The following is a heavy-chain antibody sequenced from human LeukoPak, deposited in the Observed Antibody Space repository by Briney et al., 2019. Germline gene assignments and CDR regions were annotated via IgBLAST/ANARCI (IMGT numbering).Heavy chain of an antibody. CDR2: MNPNSGNT. D-gene: IGHD3-22*01. CDR3: AITYYYDSSGYFYYYYGMDV. J-gene: IGHJ6*02. CDR1: GYTFTSYD. V-gene: IGHV1-8*01. Sequence: ASVKVSCKAPGYTFTSYDINWVRQATGQGLEWMGWMNPNSGNTGYAQKFQGRVTMTRNTSISTAYMELSSLRSEDTAVYYCAITYYYDSSGYFYYYYGMDVWGQGTTVTVSS.